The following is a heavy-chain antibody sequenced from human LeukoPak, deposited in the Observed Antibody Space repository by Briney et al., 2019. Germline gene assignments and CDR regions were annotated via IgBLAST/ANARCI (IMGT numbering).Heavy chain of an antibody. CDR3: ARVLRRAIQFDY. Sequence: ASVKVSCKASGYTFTGYYMHWVRQAPGQGLEWMGWINPNSGGTNYAQKFQGRVTMTRDTSIGTAYMELSRLRSDDTAVYYCARVLRRAIQFDYWGQGTLVTVSS. V-gene: IGHV1-2*02. D-gene: IGHD2-2*01. J-gene: IGHJ4*02. CDR1: GYTFTGYY. CDR2: INPNSGGT.